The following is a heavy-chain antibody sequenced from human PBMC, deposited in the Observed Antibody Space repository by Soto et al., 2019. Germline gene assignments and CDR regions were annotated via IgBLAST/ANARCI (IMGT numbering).Heavy chain of an antibody. Sequence: KQSQTLSLTCAISGDSVSSNSAAWNWIRQSPSRGLEWLGRTYYRSKWYNDYAVSVKSRITINPDTSKNQFSLQLNSVTPEDTAVYYCARVKEMELELVGWFDPWGQGTLVTVSS. V-gene: IGHV6-1*01. CDR1: GDSVSSNSAA. CDR2: TYYRSKWYN. CDR3: ARVKEMELELVGWFDP. J-gene: IGHJ5*02. D-gene: IGHD1-7*01.